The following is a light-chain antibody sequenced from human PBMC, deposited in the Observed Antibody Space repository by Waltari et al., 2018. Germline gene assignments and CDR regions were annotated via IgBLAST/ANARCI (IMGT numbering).Light chain of an antibody. Sequence: QSVLTQPPSVSAAPGQKVTIPCSGRSSTIGHNYLSWYQQLPGTTPKLLIYDNDKRPSGIPDRFSGSKSGTSATLGITGLQTGDEADYYCGSWDDTLSAVLFGGGTKLSVL. CDR2: DND. CDR3: GSWDDTLSAVL. J-gene: IGLJ2*01. V-gene: IGLV1-51*01. CDR1: SSTIGHNY.